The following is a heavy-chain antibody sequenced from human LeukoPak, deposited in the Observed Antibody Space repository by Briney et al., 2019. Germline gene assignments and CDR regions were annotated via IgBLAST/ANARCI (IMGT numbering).Heavy chain of an antibody. Sequence: SQTLSLTCTVSGGSISSGDYYWSWIRQPPGKGLEWIGYIYYSGSTYYNPSLKSRVTISVDTSKNQFSLKLSSVTAADTAVYYCARGGDPPNDAFDIWGQGTMVTVSS. CDR1: GGSISSGDYY. CDR2: IYYSGST. CDR3: ARGGDPPNDAFDI. J-gene: IGHJ3*02. V-gene: IGHV4-30-4*01. D-gene: IGHD2-21*02.